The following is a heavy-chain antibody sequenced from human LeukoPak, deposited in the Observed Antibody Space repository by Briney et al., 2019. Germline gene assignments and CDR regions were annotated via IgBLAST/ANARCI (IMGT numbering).Heavy chain of an antibody. CDR3: ARRGGDHGGNPPIDY. CDR2: INHSGST. CDR1: GGSFSNYY. D-gene: IGHD4-23*01. J-gene: IGHJ4*02. V-gene: IGHV4-34*01. Sequence: SETLSLTCAVYGGSFSNYYWSWIRQPPGKGLEWIGEINHSGSTNYNPSLKSRVTISVDTSKNQFSLKLSSVTAADTAVYYCARRGGDHGGNPPIDYWGQGTLVTVSS.